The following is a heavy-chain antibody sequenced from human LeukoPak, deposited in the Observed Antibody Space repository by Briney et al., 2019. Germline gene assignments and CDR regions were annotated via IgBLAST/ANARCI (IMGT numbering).Heavy chain of an antibody. CDR3: ARDFWGSSGFPGGY. V-gene: IGHV1-2*02. Sequence: ASVKVSCKASGYTFTGYYMHWVRQAPGQGLEWMGWINPNSGGTNYAQKFQGRVTMTRDTSISTAYMELSRLRSDDTAVYYRARDFWGSSGFPGGYWGQGTLVTVSS. J-gene: IGHJ4*02. CDR2: INPNSGGT. CDR1: GYTFTGYY. D-gene: IGHD3-22*01.